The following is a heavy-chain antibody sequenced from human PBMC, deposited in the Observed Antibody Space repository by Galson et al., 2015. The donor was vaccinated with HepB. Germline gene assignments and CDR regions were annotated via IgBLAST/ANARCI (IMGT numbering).Heavy chain of an antibody. J-gene: IGHJ5*02. Sequence: SVKVSCKASGYTFTGYYMHWVRQAPGQGLEWMGRINPNSGGTNYAQKFQGRVTMTRDTSISTAYMELSRLRSDDTAVYYCARVTVTTGAYWFDPWGQGTLVTVSS. CDR1: GYTFTGYY. V-gene: IGHV1-2*06. CDR3: ARVTVTTGAYWFDP. CDR2: INPNSGGT. D-gene: IGHD4-17*01.